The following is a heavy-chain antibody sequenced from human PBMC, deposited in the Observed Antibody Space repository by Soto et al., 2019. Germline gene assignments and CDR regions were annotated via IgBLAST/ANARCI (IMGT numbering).Heavy chain of an antibody. CDR1: GYTFTSYD. Sequence: GASVKVSCKASGYTFTSYDINWVRQATGQGLEWMGWMNPNSGNTGYAQKFQGRVTMTRNTSISTAYMELSSLRSEDTAVYYCARGTVKTRYNWNYGYYYYYMDVWGKGTTVTVSS. D-gene: IGHD1-7*01. CDR2: MNPNSGNT. V-gene: IGHV1-8*01. CDR3: ARGTVKTRYNWNYGYYYYYMDV. J-gene: IGHJ6*03.